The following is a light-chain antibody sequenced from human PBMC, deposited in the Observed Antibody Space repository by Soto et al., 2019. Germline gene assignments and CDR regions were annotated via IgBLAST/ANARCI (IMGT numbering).Light chain of an antibody. CDR3: AAWDDSLSGNV. V-gene: IGLV1-44*01. CDR2: SNN. J-gene: IGLJ1*01. Sequence: QSVLTQPPSASGTPGQRVTISCSGSSSNIGSNTVNWYQQLPGTAPKLLIYSNNQRPSGVPDRFSGSKSGTSASLAISGFQSEDEADYYCAAWDDSLSGNVFGSGTKLTVL. CDR1: SSNIGSNT.